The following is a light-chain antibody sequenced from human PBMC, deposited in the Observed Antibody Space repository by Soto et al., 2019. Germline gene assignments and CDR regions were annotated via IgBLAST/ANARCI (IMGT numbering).Light chain of an antibody. CDR3: QQYGSSRT. CDR1: QSVSSN. Sequence: EIVMTQSPATLSVSPWERATLSCRASQSVSSNLAWYQQKPGQAPRLLIYGASSRATGIPDRFSGSGSGTDFTLTISRLEPEDFAVYYCQQYGSSRTFGQGTKVDIK. V-gene: IGKV3-20*01. J-gene: IGKJ1*01. CDR2: GAS.